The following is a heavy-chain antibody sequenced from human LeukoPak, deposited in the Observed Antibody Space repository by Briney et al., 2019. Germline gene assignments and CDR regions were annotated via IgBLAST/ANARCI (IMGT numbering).Heavy chain of an antibody. CDR2: IYYNGII. CDR3: AGSGGLANTGAVFDY. CDR1: GDSITNHY. V-gene: IGHV4-59*11. J-gene: IGHJ4*02. D-gene: IGHD3-10*01. Sequence: RPSETLSLTCIVSGDSITNHYWSLIRRPPGKGLEWIGYIYYNGIINYNPSLKSRVTISVDTSRNQFSMKLNSVTAADTAVYYCAGSGGLANTGAVFDYWGQGTLVTVSS.